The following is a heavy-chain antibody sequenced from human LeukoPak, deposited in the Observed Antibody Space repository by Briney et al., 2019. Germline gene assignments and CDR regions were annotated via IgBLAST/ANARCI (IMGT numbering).Heavy chain of an antibody. CDR2: IKQDGSEK. V-gene: IGHV3-7*01. D-gene: IGHD1-26*01. CDR3: ARVAQSSGSYSV. J-gene: IGHJ4*02. CDR1: GFTFRSYA. Sequence: GGSLRLSCAASGFTFRSYAMSWVRQAPGKGLEWVANIKQDGSEKYYVDSVKGRFTISRDNAKNSLYLQMNSLRAEDTAVYYCARVAQSSGSYSVWGQGTLVTVSS.